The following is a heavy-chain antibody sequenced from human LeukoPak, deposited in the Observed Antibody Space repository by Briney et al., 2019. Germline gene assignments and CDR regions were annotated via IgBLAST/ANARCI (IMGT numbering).Heavy chain of an antibody. D-gene: IGHD2-15*01. V-gene: IGHV1-24*01. J-gene: IGHJ6*02. CDR2: FDPEDGET. Sequence: ASVKVSCKVSGYTLTELSMHWVRQAPRKGLEWMGGFDPEDGETIYAQKFQGRVTMTEDTSTDTAYMELSSLRSEDTAVYYCATGFRYCSGGSCTPYGMDVWGQGTTVTVSS. CDR3: ATGFRYCSGGSCTPYGMDV. CDR1: GYTLTELS.